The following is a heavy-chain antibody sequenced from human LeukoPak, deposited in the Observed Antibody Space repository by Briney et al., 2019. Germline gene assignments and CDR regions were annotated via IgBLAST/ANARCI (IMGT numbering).Heavy chain of an antibody. CDR2: ISGSGGST. CDR1: GFTFSSYG. Sequence: GGSLRLSCAASGFTFSSYGMSWVRQAPGKGLEWVSAISGSGGSTYYTDSVKGRFTISRDNSKNTLYLQMNSLRAEDTAVYYCAKTVLWYYFDYWGQGTLVTVSS. CDR3: AKTVLWYYFDY. J-gene: IGHJ4*02. D-gene: IGHD2-8*02. V-gene: IGHV3-23*01.